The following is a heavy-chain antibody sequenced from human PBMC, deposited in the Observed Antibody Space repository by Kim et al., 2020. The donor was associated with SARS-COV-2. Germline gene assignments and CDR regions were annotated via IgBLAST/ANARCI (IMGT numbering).Heavy chain of an antibody. Sequence: GGSLRLSCAASGFTFNIFWMNWVRQAPGKGLEWVANIKQDGSEKYYLDSVKGRFTISRDNAKNSLFLQMNSLRAEDTAVYYCARGLLGVWGQGTLVTVSS. J-gene: IGHJ4*02. CDR1: GFTFNIFW. V-gene: IGHV3-7*01. D-gene: IGHD3-16*01. CDR3: ARGLLGV. CDR2: IKQDGSEK.